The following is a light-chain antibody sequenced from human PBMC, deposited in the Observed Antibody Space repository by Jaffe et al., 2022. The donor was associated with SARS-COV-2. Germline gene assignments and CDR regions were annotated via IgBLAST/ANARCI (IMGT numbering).Light chain of an antibody. CDR1: QDIRSY. CDR3: QQLNSYLSIT. V-gene: IGKV1-9*01. CDR2: AAS. J-gene: IGKJ5*01. Sequence: DIQLTQSPSFLSASVGDRVTITCRASQDIRSYLAWYQQKPGKAPKLLIYAASTLQSGVPSRFSGTGSGTEFTLTISSLQPEDFATYYCQQLNSYLSITFGQGTRLEIK.